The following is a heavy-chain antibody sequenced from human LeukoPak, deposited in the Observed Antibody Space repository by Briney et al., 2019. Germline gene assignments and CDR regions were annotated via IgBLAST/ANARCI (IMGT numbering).Heavy chain of an antibody. D-gene: IGHD1-26*01. CDR3: ARDQVVGATAGTFDY. Sequence: ASVKVSCKASGYTFTSFGISWVRQAPGQGLEWMGWISAYNGNTNYAQKFQGRVTLTTDTSTSTAHMEPRSLRSDDTAVYYCARDQVVGATAGTFDYWGQGTLVTVSS. V-gene: IGHV1-18*01. CDR1: GYTFTSFG. CDR2: ISAYNGNT. J-gene: IGHJ4*02.